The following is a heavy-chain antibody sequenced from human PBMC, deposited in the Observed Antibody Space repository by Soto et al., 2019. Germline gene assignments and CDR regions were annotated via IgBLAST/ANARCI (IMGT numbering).Heavy chain of an antibody. D-gene: IGHD3-10*01. V-gene: IGHV3-23*01. CDR3: AKLRWGSDNWFDP. Sequence: EVQLLESGGGLVQPGGSLRLSCAASGFTFSSDAMSWVRQSPGKGLEWVSAISGDGESTYYADSVKGRFTISTDTSKNTLYLQMNSLRAEDTAVYYGAKLRWGSDNWFDPWGQGTLVTVSS. CDR1: GFTFSSDA. J-gene: IGHJ5*02. CDR2: ISGDGEST.